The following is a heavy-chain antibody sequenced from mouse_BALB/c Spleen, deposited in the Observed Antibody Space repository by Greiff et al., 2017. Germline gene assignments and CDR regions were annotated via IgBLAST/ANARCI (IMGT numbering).Heavy chain of an antibody. CDR1: GYTFTDYN. CDR2: IYPYNGGT. D-gene: IGHD2-1*01. CDR3: ARGSLYYGNYYYAMDY. V-gene: IGHV1S29*02. J-gene: IGHJ4*01. Sequence: VQLKQSGPELVKPGASVKISCKASGYTFTDYNMHWVQQSHGKSLEWIGYIYPYNGGTGYNQKFKSKATLTVDNSSSTAYMELRSLTSEDSAVYYCARGSLYYGNYYYAMDYWGQGASVTVAS.